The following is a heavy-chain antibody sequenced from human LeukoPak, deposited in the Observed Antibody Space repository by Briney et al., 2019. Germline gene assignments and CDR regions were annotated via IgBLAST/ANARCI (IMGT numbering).Heavy chain of an antibody. CDR3: ARSGGRRVAYAFDI. CDR1: GYTLTELS. D-gene: IGHD2-15*01. CDR2: FDPEDGET. J-gene: IGHJ3*02. Sequence: GASVKVSCKVSGYTLTELSMHWVRQAPGKGLEWMGGFDPEDGETIYAQKFQGRVTMTEDTSTDTAYMELSSLRSEDTAVYYCARSGGRRVAYAFDIWGQGTMVTVSS. V-gene: IGHV1-24*01.